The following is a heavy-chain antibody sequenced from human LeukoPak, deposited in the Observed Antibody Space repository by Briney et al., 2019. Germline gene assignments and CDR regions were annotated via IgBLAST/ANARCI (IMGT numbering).Heavy chain of an antibody. J-gene: IGHJ4*02. CDR2: ISGSGGST. CDR1: GFTFSSYA. V-gene: IGHV3-23*01. D-gene: IGHD3-3*01. Sequence: PGGSLRLXCAASGFTFSSYAMSWVRRAPGKGLEWVSAISGSGGSTYYADSVKGRFTISRDNSKNTLYLQMNSLRAEDTAVYYCAKVDDDFWSGYFDYWGQGTLVTVSS. CDR3: AKVDDDFWSGYFDY.